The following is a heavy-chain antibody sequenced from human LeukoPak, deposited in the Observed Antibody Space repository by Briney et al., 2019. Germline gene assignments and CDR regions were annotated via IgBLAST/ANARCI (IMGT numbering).Heavy chain of an antibody. J-gene: IGHJ4*02. D-gene: IGHD1-26*01. CDR3: AKGWDTKSTSRSPFDY. Sequence: GRSLRLSCAASGFTFSTYGMHWVRQAPGKGLEWVAVITYDGSNKCYADSVKGRFTISRDNSKNTLSLQMNSLRSEDTAVYYCAKGWDTKSTSRSPFDYWGQGTLVTVSS. CDR1: GFTFSTYG. V-gene: IGHV3-30*18. CDR2: ITYDGSNK.